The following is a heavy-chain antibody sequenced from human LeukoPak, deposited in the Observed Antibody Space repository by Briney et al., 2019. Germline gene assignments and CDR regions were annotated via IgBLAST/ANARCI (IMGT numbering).Heavy chain of an antibody. CDR2: ISTIFGTA. J-gene: IGHJ3*02. CDR3: ARHLHIVVVTEDAFDI. D-gene: IGHD2-21*02. V-gene: IGHV1-69*13. Sequence: SVRVSSTASGGTFTSYAISWVRQAPGPGLEWRGGISTIFGTANYAQKFQGRVTITADESTSTAYLELSSLRSDDTAVYCSARHLHIVVVTEDAFDIWGQGTMVTVSS. CDR1: GGTFTSYA.